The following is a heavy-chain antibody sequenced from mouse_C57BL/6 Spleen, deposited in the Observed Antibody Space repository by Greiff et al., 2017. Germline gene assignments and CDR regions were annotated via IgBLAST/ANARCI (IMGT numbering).Heavy chain of an antibody. Sequence: QVQLQQSGAELVKPGASVTLSCTASGYTFTEYTVHWVKQRSGQGLEWIGRIDPNSGGTKYNEKFTSKATLTVDKPYSTAYMQLSSLTSEDSAVYYCARGDSKDYWGQGTTLTVSS. D-gene: IGHD2-5*01. CDR2: IDPNSGGT. CDR3: ARGDSKDY. CDR1: GYTFTEYT. V-gene: IGHV1-72*01. J-gene: IGHJ2*01.